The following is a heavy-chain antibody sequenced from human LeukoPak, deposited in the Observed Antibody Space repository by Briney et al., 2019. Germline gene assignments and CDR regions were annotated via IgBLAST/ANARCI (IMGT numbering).Heavy chain of an antibody. CDR2: IYTSGST. CDR3: ARGWGVMKAFDI. V-gene: IGHV4-4*07. Sequence: TASETLSLTCTVSGGSISSYYWSWIRQPAGKGLEWIGRIYTSGSTNYKPSLKSRVTMSVDTSKNQFSLKLSSVTAADTAVYYCARGWGVMKAFDIWGQGTMVAVSS. D-gene: IGHD3-16*01. J-gene: IGHJ3*02. CDR1: GGSISSYY.